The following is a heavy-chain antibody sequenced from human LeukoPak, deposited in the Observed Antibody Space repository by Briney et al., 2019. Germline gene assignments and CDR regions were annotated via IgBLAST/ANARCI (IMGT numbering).Heavy chain of an antibody. V-gene: IGHV4-4*09. Sequence: SETLSLSCTVSGSSISSYYWSWIRQPPGKGLEWIGYIYTSGSTNYNPSLKSRVTISVDTSENQFSLKLSSVTAADTAAYYCARSRFGELLIWFDPWGQGTLVTVSS. CDR1: GSSISSYY. CDR2: IYTSGST. D-gene: IGHD3-10*01. CDR3: ARSRFGELLIWFDP. J-gene: IGHJ5*02.